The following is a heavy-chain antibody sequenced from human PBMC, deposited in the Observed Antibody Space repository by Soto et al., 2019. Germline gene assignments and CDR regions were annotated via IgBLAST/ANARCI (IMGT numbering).Heavy chain of an antibody. CDR2: ISGSGGST. D-gene: IGHD4-4*01. Sequence: GGSLRLSCAASGFTFSSYAMSWVRQAPGKGLEWVSAISGSGGSTYYADSVKGRFTISRDNSKNTLYLQMNSLRAEDTAVYYCAKVGMATVGPNDFDYGGQGTRVTVYS. CDR3: AKVGMATVGPNDFDY. V-gene: IGHV3-23*01. CDR1: GFTFSSYA. J-gene: IGHJ4*02.